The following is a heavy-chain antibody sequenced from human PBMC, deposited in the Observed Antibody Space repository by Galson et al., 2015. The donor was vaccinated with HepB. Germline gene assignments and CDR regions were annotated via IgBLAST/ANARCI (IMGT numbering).Heavy chain of an antibody. CDR3: ARVYNSGWYGHFDY. Sequence: SVKVSCKAYGYTFTSYGISWVRQAPGQGLQWMGWISSYNGHTNYPQHLQGRVTMTTDTSTSTAYMDLRSLRSADTAVYYCARVYNSGWYGHFDYWGQGTLVTVSS. CDR1: GYTFTSYG. D-gene: IGHD6-19*01. J-gene: IGHJ4*02. CDR2: ISSYNGHT. V-gene: IGHV1-18*01.